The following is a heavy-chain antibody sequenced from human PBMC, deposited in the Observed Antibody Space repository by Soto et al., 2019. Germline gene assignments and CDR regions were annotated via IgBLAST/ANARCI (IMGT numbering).Heavy chain of an antibody. D-gene: IGHD3-22*01. CDR3: TTDSYSTIIIVRFDY. CDR2: IKSKTDGGTT. V-gene: IGHV3-15*07. Sequence: GGSLRLSCAASGFTFTNAWINWVRQAPGKGLERVGRIKSKTDGGTTDYAEPVKGRFAISRDDSNNMVYLQMNSLKIEDTAVYYCTTDSYSTIIIVRFDYWGHGTLVTVSS. J-gene: IGHJ4*01. CDR1: GFTFTNAW.